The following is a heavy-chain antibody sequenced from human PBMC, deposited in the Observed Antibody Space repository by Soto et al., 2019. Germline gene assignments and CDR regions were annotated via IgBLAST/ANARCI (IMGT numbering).Heavy chain of an antibody. CDR2: INAGNGNT. CDR1: GYTFTSYA. CDR3: EVGYCIGGSCYPSLYYYYLDV. J-gene: IGHJ6*03. Sequence: QVRLVQSGAEVKKPGASVKVSCQASGYTFTSYAVHWVRQAPGQRLEWMGWINAGNGNTKYSQKFQGRVTITRDTSAGTAYSELSRRRTEDTAVDYCEVGYCIGGSCYPSLYYYYLDVWVKGPAVSVPS. D-gene: IGHD2-15*01. V-gene: IGHV1-3*01.